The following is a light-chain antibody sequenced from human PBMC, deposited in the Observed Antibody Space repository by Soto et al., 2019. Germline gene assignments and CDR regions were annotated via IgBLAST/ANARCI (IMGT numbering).Light chain of an antibody. CDR3: QQRSKWTPT. CDR1: QSVSTY. CDR2: DAS. Sequence: EIMLTQSPDTLSLSPGNRATLSCRASQSVSTYLAWYQQKPGQPPRLLIYDASNRATGIPARFSGSGSGTDFTLTISSLEPEDFAVYYCQQRSKWTPTFGQGTKVDIK. J-gene: IGKJ1*01. V-gene: IGKV3-11*01.